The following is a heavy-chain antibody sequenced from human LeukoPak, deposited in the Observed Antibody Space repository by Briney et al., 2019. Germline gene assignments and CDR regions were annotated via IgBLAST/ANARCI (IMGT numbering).Heavy chain of an antibody. Sequence: GGSLRLSCAASGFTFSSYSMNWIRQAPGKGLEWVSYITTSSIYKNYADSVKGRFTISRDNAKNSLFLQMNSLRAEDTAIYYCVRGPGAANFDSWGQGALVTVSS. V-gene: IGHV3-21*05. CDR2: ITTSSIYK. J-gene: IGHJ5*01. CDR1: GFTFSSYS. D-gene: IGHD6-25*01. CDR3: VRGPGAANFDS.